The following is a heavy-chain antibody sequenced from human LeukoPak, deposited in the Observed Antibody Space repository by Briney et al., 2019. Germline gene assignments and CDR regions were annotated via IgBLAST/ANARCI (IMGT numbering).Heavy chain of an antibody. Sequence: PSETLSLTCTVSGGSISSGGYYWSWIRQHPGKGLEWIGYISYSGSTYYNPSLKGRPTISVDSSKNQFSLRLTSVTAADPALYFCARDSGSVGFDSYQGIDVWGQGTTVIVSS. J-gene: IGHJ6*02. V-gene: IGHV4-31*03. CDR3: ARDSGSVGFDSYQGIDV. D-gene: IGHD1-14*01. CDR1: GGSISSGGYY. CDR2: ISYSGST.